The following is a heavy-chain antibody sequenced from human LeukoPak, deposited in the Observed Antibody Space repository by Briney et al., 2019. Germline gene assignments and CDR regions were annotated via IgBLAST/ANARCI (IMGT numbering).Heavy chain of an antibody. Sequence: SGGSQRLSCVASGFIFTDHPFHWVRQSPDKGLEWVALIGSDGTKKYYADSEQGRFTVSRENSKNTLFLQMNTLRADDTAVYFCARQMTSTRFFDSWGQGTLVTVSS. CDR1: GFIFTDHP. D-gene: IGHD5/OR15-5a*01. V-gene: IGHV3-30*04. CDR2: IGSDGTKK. CDR3: ARQMTSTRFFDS. J-gene: IGHJ4*02.